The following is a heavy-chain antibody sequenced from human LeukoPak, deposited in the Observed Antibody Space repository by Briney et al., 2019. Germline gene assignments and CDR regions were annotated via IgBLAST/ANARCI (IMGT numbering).Heavy chain of an antibody. V-gene: IGHV1-18*04. CDR1: GYTFTAYN. D-gene: IGHD3-22*01. J-gene: IGHJ4*02. CDR2: ITAYNGNT. CDR3: AREQYYYDNSGYYDF. Sequence: ASVKVSCKASGYTFTAYNIYWLRQAPGQGLEWMGWITAYNGNTNYAQKLQGRVTMTTDTSTSTAYMELRSLRSDDTAVYYCAREQYYYDNSGYYDFWGQGTQVTVSS.